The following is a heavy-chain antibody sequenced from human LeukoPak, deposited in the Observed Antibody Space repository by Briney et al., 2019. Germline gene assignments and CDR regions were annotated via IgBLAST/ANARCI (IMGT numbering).Heavy chain of an antibody. CDR2: ISWDGNSI. V-gene: IGHV3-43*01. Sequence: GGSLRLSCAASGFTFDDYMMHWVRQAPGKGLEWVALISWDGNSIYYADSVKGRFTISRDNSKSTLYVQMNRLRPEDTAVYYCAKDPSPFYYDRGGPSFDSWGQGTLVTVST. CDR1: GFTFDDYM. J-gene: IGHJ4*02. CDR3: AKDPSPFYYDRGGPSFDS. D-gene: IGHD3-16*01.